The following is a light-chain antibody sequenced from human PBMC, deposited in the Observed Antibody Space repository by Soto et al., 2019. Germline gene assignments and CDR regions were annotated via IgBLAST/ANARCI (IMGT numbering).Light chain of an antibody. Sequence: EIVLTQSPGTLSLSPVERATLSCMASQSVSSSYLAWYQQKPGQAPRLLIYGASSRATGIPDRFSSSGSGTDFTLTISRLEPEDFAVYYCQQYGSSPTFGGGTKVDIK. CDR2: GAS. J-gene: IGKJ4*01. CDR3: QQYGSSPT. V-gene: IGKV3-20*01. CDR1: QSVSSSY.